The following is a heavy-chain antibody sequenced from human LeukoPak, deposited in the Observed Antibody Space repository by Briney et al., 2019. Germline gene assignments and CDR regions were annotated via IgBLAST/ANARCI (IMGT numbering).Heavy chain of an antibody. Sequence: ASVNVPCKASGYTFTSYGISWVRQAPGQGLEWMGWISAYNGNTDYAQKLQGRVTMTTDTSTSTAYMELRSLRSDDTAVYYCARGRGYCSSTSCQLTDYWGQGTLVTVSS. V-gene: IGHV1-18*01. CDR3: ARGRGYCSSTSCQLTDY. CDR2: ISAYNGNT. CDR1: GYTFTSYG. J-gene: IGHJ4*02. D-gene: IGHD2-2*01.